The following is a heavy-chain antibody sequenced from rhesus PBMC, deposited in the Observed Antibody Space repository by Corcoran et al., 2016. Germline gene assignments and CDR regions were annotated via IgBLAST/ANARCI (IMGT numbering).Heavy chain of an antibody. CDR3: AKEGAAGYWYFDL. V-gene: IGHV3S5*01. CDR2: ISNGGGST. D-gene: IGHD6-13*01. CDR1: GFTFSAYG. Sequence: EVQLVESGGGLVQPGGSLRLSCAASGFTFSAYGMSWVRQAPGKGLEWVSYISNGGGSTYYAESGWGRFTISRDNSKNTLSLQMNSLRLEDTAVYYCAKEGAAGYWYFDLWGPGTPITISS. J-gene: IGHJ2*01.